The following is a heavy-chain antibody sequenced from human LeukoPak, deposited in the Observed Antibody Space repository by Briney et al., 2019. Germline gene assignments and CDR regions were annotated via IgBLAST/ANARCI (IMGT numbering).Heavy chain of an antibody. CDR2: INPNSGGT. Sequence: ASVKVSCKASGYTFTGYYMHWVRQAPGQGLEWMGWINPNSGGTNYAQEFQGRVTMTRDTSISTAYMDLSRLRSDDTAVYYCARDRVTINRRIAAAAPGGTWGQGTLVTVSS. J-gene: IGHJ4*02. CDR3: ARDRVTINRRIAAAAPGGT. D-gene: IGHD6-13*01. V-gene: IGHV1-2*02. CDR1: GYTFTGYY.